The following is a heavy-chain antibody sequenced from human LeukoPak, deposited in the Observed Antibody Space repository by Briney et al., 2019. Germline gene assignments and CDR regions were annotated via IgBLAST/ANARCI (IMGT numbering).Heavy chain of an antibody. D-gene: IGHD6-13*01. V-gene: IGHV3-21*01. CDR1: GFTFSSYS. J-gene: IGHJ4*02. CDR2: ISSSSSYI. CDR3: ARDLGEQQLVDFDY. Sequence: EGSLRLSCAASGFTFSSYSMNWVRQAPGKGLEWVSSISSSSSYIYYADSVKGRFTISRDNAKNSLYLQMNSLRAEDTAVYYCARDLGEQQLVDFDYWGQGTLVTVSS.